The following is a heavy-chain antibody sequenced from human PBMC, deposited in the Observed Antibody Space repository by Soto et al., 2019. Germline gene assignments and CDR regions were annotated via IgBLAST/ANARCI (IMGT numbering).Heavy chain of an antibody. Sequence: EVQLLGSGGDLVQPGGSLRISCAASGFTFSNYAMSWVRQAPGKGLEWVSTISDTGDSTYYADSVRGRFTISRDNSKNRLYLQIVSLRHEDTAVFFGAKVPLSRNPRLTPTTCFDYWGQGALVTVSS. CDR1: GFTFSNYA. J-gene: IGHJ4*02. CDR2: ISDTGDST. CDR3: AKVPLSRNPRLTPTTCFDY. V-gene: IGHV3-23*01. D-gene: IGHD4-17*01.